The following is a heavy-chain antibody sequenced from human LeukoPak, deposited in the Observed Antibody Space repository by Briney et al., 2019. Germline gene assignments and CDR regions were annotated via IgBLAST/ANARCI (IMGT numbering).Heavy chain of an antibody. V-gene: IGHV3-74*01. CDR2: INGDGSST. CDR1: GGSISSGSYY. J-gene: IGHJ3*02. CDR3: AREPHSDYSDHTDSFDI. D-gene: IGHD4-17*01. Sequence: PSETLSLTCTVSGGSISSGSYYWGWIRQPPGKGLVWASRINGDGSSTSYADFVEGRFSISRDNAQNTLYLQMHSLRAEDTALYYCAREPHSDYSDHTDSFDIWGQGTMVSVSS.